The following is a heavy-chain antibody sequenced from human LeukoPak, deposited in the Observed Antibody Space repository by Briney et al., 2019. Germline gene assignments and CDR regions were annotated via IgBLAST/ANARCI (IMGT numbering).Heavy chain of an antibody. CDR2: ISPNTGGT. D-gene: IGHD3-22*01. CDR3: ARVKNYYDSSGYLYYFDY. V-gene: IGHV1-2*02. CDR1: GYTFTGYY. J-gene: IGHJ4*02. Sequence: ASVKVSCKASGYTFTGYYIHWVRQAPGQGLEWMGWISPNTGGTNYAQKFQGRVTMTRDTSISTAYMELSRLRSDDTAVYYCARVKNYYDSSGYLYYFDYWGQGTLVTVSS.